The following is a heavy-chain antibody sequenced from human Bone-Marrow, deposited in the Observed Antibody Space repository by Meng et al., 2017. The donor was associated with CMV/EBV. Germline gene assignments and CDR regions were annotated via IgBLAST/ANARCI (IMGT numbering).Heavy chain of an antibody. J-gene: IGHJ4*02. Sequence: SETLSLTCTVSGYSISSVYYWGWIRQPPGKGLEWIGSIYHSGRTYYNPSLKSRVTISVDTSKNQFSLKLSSVTAADTAVYYCARDGTVVAATDYWGQGTRVTVSS. V-gene: IGHV4-38-2*02. CDR1: GYSISSVYY. CDR3: ARDGTVVAATDY. D-gene: IGHD2-15*01. CDR2: IYHSGRT.